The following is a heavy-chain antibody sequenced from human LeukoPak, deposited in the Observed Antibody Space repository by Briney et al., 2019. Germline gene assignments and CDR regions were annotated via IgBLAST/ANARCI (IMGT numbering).Heavy chain of an antibody. CDR1: GFTFSDYY. CDR2: ISSSGSTI. V-gene: IGHV3-11*04. Sequence: PGGSLRLSCAASGFTFSDYYMSWIRQAPGRGLEWVSYISSSGSTIYYADSVKGRFTISRDNAKNSLYLQMNSLRAEDTAVYYCARDGNESTTVTTFYFDYWGQGTLVTVSS. D-gene: IGHD4-17*01. CDR3: ARDGNESTTVTTFYFDY. J-gene: IGHJ4*02.